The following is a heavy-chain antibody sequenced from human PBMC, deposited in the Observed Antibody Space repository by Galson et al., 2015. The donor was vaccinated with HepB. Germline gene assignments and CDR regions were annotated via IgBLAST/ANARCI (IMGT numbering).Heavy chain of an antibody. CDR3: EKLGNAFFEY. CDR2: ILRADTK. CDR1: GLSISASAAG. Sequence: PALVKPTQTLRLPCPLSGLSISASAAGVGWIRESPGKALEWRALILRADTKRYSPSLKRRLTITKVTSKNHVVLTLTNLDPVDTAIYFWEKLGNAFFEYWGQGTPVTVSS. J-gene: IGHJ4*02. V-gene: IGHV2-5*02. D-gene: IGHD3-16*01.